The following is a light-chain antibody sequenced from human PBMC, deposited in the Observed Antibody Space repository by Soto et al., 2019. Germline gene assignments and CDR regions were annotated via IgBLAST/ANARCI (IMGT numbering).Light chain of an antibody. J-gene: IGKJ2*01. CDR2: DAS. CDR3: QQRSNWPPEYT. Sequence: EIVLTQSPATLSLSPGERATLSCSASQSVSSYLAWYQQKPGQAPRLLIYDASNRATGIPARFSGSWSGTDFTLTISSLETEDFAVYDCQQRSNWPPEYTFGQGTKLEIK. V-gene: IGKV3-11*01. CDR1: QSVSSY.